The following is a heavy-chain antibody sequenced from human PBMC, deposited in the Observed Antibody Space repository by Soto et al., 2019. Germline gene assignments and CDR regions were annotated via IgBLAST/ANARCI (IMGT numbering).Heavy chain of an antibody. V-gene: IGHV1-69*06. CDR1: GGTFNTYT. CDR2: IIPIFGTT. CDR3: AIEQNLGEALATSWFDP. Sequence: QMQLVQSGAEVKKPGSSVKVSCKAFGGTFNTYTIDWVRQAPGQGLEWMGGIIPIFGTTNYAQKFQDRLTISADKSTSTAYMELSSLKSEDTAIYYCAIEQNLGEALATSWFDPWGQGTLVTVSS. J-gene: IGHJ5*02. D-gene: IGHD3-16*01.